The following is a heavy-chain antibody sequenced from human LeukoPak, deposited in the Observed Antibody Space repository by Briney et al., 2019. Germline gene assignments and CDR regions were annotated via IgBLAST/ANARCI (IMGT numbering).Heavy chain of an antibody. V-gene: IGHV1-18*01. CDR2: INTYNGNT. J-gene: IGHJ6*02. CDR3: ARDTSGYGMDV. D-gene: IGHD1-1*01. CDR1: GYTFTSYG. Sequence: ASVKVSCKASGYTFTSYGISWVRQAPGQGLEWMGWINTYNGNTNYAQKLQGRVIMTTDTSTSTAYMELRSLGSDDTAVYYCARDTSGYGMDVWGQGTTVSVSS.